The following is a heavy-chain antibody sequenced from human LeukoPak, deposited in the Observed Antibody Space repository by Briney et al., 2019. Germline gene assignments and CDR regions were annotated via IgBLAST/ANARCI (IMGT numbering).Heavy chain of an antibody. J-gene: IGHJ4*02. Sequence: SETLSLTCTVSGGSISSYYWSWIRQPPGKGLEWIGYIYYSGSTNYNPSLKSRVTISVDTSKNQFSLKLSSVTAADTAVYYCARFADYYDSSGYDYWGQGTLVTVSS. CDR2: IYYSGST. V-gene: IGHV4-59*12. CDR3: ARFADYYDSSGYDY. D-gene: IGHD3-22*01. CDR1: GGSISSYY.